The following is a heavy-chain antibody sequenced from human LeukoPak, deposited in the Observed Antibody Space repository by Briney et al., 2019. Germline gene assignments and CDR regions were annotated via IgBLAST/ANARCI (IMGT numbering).Heavy chain of an antibody. CDR1: GGSISSSSYY. D-gene: IGHD3-22*01. CDR2: IYYSGST. J-gene: IGHJ6*02. Sequence: PSETLSLTCTVSGGSISSSSYYWGWIRQPPGKGLEWIGSIYYSGSTNYNPSLKSRVTIAVGTSYNQFSLKLSSVTAADTAVYYCARVVLSDSSGYKSLYYYYYGMDVWGQGTTVTVSS. V-gene: IGHV4-39*07. CDR3: ARVVLSDSSGYKSLYYYYYGMDV.